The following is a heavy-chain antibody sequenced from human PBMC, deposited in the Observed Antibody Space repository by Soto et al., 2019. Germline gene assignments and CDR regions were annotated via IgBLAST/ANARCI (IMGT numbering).Heavy chain of an antibody. V-gene: IGHV4-34*01. CDR1: GGSFRGYY. Sequence: QVQLQQWGAGLLKPSETLSLTCAVYGGSFRGYYWSWLRQPPGKGPEWIGEINYSGSTKYNPSLESRVTISVDTSKNQFSLKLNSVSAADTAVYYCARTGGMDVWSQGATVTVSS. CDR2: INYSGST. J-gene: IGHJ6*02. CDR3: ARTGGMDV.